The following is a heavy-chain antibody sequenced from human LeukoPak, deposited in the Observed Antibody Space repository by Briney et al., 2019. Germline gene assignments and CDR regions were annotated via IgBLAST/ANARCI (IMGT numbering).Heavy chain of an antibody. CDR3: ARDLNMVRGVIRRGAFDI. D-gene: IGHD3-10*01. CDR1: VGTFSSYA. Sequence: SVKVSCKASVGTFSSYAISWVRQTPGQRLEWMGGIIPIFGTANYAQKFQGRVTITAEESTSTAYMELSSLRSEDKAVYYCARDLNMVRGVIRRGAFDIWGQGTMVTVSS. V-gene: IGHV1-69*13. J-gene: IGHJ3*02. CDR2: IIPIFGTA.